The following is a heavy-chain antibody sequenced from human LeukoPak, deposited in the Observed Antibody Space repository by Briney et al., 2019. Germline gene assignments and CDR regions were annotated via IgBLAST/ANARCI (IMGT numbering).Heavy chain of an antibody. J-gene: IGHJ3*02. CDR1: GGSISSSSYY. D-gene: IGHD3-10*01. CDR3: ARATGSYHDSFDT. CDR2: IYYSGST. V-gene: IGHV4-39*01. Sequence: KPSETLSLTCTVSGGSISSSSYYWGWIRQPPGKGLEWIGSIYYSGSTYYNPSLKSRVTISVDTSKNQFSLKLSSVTAADTAVYYCARATGSYHDSFDTWGQGTMVTVSS.